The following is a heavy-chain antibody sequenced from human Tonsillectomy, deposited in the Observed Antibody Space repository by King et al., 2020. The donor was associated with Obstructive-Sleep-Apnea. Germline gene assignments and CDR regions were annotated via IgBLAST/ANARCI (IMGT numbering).Heavy chain of an antibody. CDR2: IISDGSST. CDR3: TRVPTGYSGYTDV. CDR1: GFTFSGYW. D-gene: IGHD5-12*01. Sequence: VQLVESGGGLVQPGGSLRLSCAGSGFTFSGYWMHWVRQAPGKGLVWVSRIISDGSSTSYAASVKGRFTISRDNAKNTLYLQMNSLRAEDTAVYYCTRVPTGYSGYTDVWGQGTTVTVSS. V-gene: IGHV3-74*01. J-gene: IGHJ6*02.